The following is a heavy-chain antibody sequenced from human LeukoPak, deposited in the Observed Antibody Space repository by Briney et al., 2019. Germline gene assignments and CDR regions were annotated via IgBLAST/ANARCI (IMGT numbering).Heavy chain of an antibody. V-gene: IGHV3-23*01. CDR1: GFTFSPYA. J-gene: IGHJ4*02. CDR2: INGNGDST. Sequence: GGSLRLSCAASGFTFSPYAMSWVRQAPGKGLEWVSGINGNGDSTYHADSVKGRFTISRDNSKNSLYLQMNSLRAEDTAVYYCAKYYYTSGSSGGRVFDYWGQGTLVTVSS. D-gene: IGHD3-10*01. CDR3: AKYYYTSGSSGGRVFDY.